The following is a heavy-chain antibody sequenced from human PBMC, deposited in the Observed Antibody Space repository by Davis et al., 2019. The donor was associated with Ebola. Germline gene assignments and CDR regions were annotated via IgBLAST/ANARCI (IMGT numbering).Heavy chain of an antibody. CDR3: VRDNGYSSG. CDR2: ISSSSTYT. V-gene: IGHV3-11*06. Sequence: GESLKISCAASGFTFSDYYMSWIRQAPGKGLGWVSDISSSSTYTNYADSVKGRFTISRDNAKNSLYLQMNSLRVEDTAVYYCVRDNGYSSGWGQGTLVTVSS. J-gene: IGHJ4*02. CDR1: GFTFSDYY. D-gene: IGHD6-19*01.